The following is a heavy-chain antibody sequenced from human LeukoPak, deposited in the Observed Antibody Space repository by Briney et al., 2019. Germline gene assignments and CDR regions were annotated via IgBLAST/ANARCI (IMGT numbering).Heavy chain of an antibody. D-gene: IGHD3-22*01. V-gene: IGHV3-30*04. CDR1: GFTFSSYV. Sequence: PGGSLRLSCAASGFTFSSYVMHWVRQVPGKGLEWVAIISYDGSNEYYADSVKGRFTISRDNAKNSLYLQMNSLRAEDTAVYYCARAYTYYDSSGYPGYWGQGTLVTVSS. CDR2: ISYDGSNE. J-gene: IGHJ4*02. CDR3: ARAYTYYDSSGYPGY.